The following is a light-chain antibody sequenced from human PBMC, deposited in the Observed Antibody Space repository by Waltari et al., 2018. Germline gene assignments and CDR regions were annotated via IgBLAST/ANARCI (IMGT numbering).Light chain of an antibody. CDR2: NDN. J-gene: IGLJ1*01. Sequence: QFVLTQLPSASETPGYRVTIYCSGSGSHVWINSVSCYQQLPGTAPKLLIYNDNQRPSCVPDRFSGSKSCSSASLAISGLQSDDEANYYCAAWDDSLNGLSFGTGTRVTVL. V-gene: IGLV1-44*01. CDR1: GSHVWINS. CDR3: AAWDDSLNGLS.